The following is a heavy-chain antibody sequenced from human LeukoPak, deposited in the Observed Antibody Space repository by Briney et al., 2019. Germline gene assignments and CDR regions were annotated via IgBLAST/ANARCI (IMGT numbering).Heavy chain of an antibody. CDR2: IYMSGRT. J-gene: IGHJ6*03. V-gene: IGHV4-61*02. D-gene: IGHD7-27*01. Sequence: SETLSLTCTVSGGSIRSGTDYWSWIRQPAGQGLEWIGRIYMSGRTDYNPSFKSRVTMSVDTSKNQVSLKLRSVTAADTAVYYCARVVWGGDFHYSLDVWGKGTTVIISS. CDR3: ARVVWGGDFHYSLDV. CDR1: GGSIRSGTDY.